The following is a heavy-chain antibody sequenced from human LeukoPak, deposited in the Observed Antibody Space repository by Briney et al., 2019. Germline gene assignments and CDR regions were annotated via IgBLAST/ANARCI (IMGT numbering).Heavy chain of an antibody. D-gene: IGHD3-22*01. CDR3: ARRYYDSSGYGFDY. Sequence: ASVKVSRQASGYTFTSYGIRWVRQAPGQGLEWLGWISAYNGNTNYAQKLQGRVTMTTDTSTSTAYMELRSLRSDDTAVYYCARRYYDSSGYGFDYWGQGTLVTVSS. CDR2: ISAYNGNT. V-gene: IGHV1-18*01. CDR1: GYTFTSYG. J-gene: IGHJ4*02.